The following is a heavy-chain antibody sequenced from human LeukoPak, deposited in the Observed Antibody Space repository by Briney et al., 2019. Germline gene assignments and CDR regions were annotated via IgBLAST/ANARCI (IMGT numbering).Heavy chain of an antibody. CDR2: IGSIGDT. D-gene: IGHD1-1*01. CDR1: GFTFSNYD. CDR3: AREIRDGSGFDS. J-gene: IGHJ4*02. V-gene: IGHV3-13*01. Sequence: GGSLRLSCAASGFTFSNYDMHWVRPASGRGLEWVSTIGSIGDTYYLDSVKGRFTISRENAKNSLYLQMNSLRAGDTAVYYCAREIRDGSGFDSWGQGTLVTVSS.